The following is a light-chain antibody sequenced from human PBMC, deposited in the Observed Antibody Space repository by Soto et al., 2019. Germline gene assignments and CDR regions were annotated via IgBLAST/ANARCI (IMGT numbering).Light chain of an antibody. CDR1: SSDIGGYNY. CDR3: HSYTTSSTLYV. J-gene: IGLJ1*01. Sequence: QSVLTQPASVSGSPGQSITISCTGTSSDIGGYNYVSWYQQHPGKAPKLMIYDVSYRPSGISNRFSGSKSGNTASLTISGLQAEDEAAYYCHSYTTSSTLYVFGTGTKVTVL. V-gene: IGLV2-14*01. CDR2: DVS.